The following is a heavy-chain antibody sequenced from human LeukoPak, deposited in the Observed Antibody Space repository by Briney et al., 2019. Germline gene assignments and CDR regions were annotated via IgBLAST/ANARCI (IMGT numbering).Heavy chain of an antibody. CDR1: GGSISSGSYY. J-gene: IGHJ6*03. D-gene: IGHD3-22*01. V-gene: IGHV4-61*02. CDR2: IYTSGST. Sequence: SETLSLTCTVSGGSISSGSYYWSWIRQPAGKGLEWIGRIYTSGSTNYNPSLKSRVTISVDTSKNQFSLKLSSVTAADTAVYYCARDKYYYDSRSGYYYYMDVWGKGTTVTISS. CDR3: ARDKYYYDSRSGYYYYMDV.